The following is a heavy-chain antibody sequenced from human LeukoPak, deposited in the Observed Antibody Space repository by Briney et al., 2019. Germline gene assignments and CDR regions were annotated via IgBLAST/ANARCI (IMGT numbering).Heavy chain of an antibody. D-gene: IGHD6-19*01. J-gene: IGHJ4*02. CDR2: IGGTGSGT. CDR1: GFTFSNYG. CDR3: AKDTRIAVSGTSMGYSDS. Sequence: PGASLRLSCAASGFTFSNYGMSWVRQAPGKGLEWVSGIGGTGSGTYYADSVKGRFTISRDNSKNTLYLQMNSLTAEDTALYYCAKDTRIAVSGTSMGYSDSWGQGTLVTVSS. V-gene: IGHV3-23*01.